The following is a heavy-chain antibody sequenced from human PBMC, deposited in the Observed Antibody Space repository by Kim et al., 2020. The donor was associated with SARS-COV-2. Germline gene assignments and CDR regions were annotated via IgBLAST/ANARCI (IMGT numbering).Heavy chain of an antibody. Sequence: DSQKFRGRVTITRDTSASTAYMELSSLRSEDTAVYYCARVGYSGYGLDPWGQGTLVTVSS. D-gene: IGHD5-12*01. CDR3: ARVGYSGYGLDP. V-gene: IGHV1-3*01. J-gene: IGHJ5*02.